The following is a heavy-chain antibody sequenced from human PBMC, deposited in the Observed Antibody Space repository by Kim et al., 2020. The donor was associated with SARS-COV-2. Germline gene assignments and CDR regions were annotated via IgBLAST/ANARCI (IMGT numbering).Heavy chain of an antibody. J-gene: IGHJ1*01. Sequence: SETLSLTCGVYGGSFSKYYWSWIRQPPGKGLEWIGEINHSGSTNYNPSLKSRVTISLDMSKNRFSLKLSSVTAADTAVYYCARDGPLPDYDYMWGRYRGEYCQHWGQGTLVTVSS. CDR3: ARDGPLPDYDYMWGRYRGEYCQH. V-gene: IGHV4-34*01. CDR2: INHSGST. D-gene: IGHD3-16*02. CDR1: GGSFSKYY.